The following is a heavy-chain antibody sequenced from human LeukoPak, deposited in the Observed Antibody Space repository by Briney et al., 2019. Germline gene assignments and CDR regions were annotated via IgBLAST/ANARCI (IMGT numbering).Heavy chain of an antibody. J-gene: IGHJ4*02. Sequence: PSETLSLTCTASGFTISSYNWSWIRQPPGKGLEWIGYIYYSGSTNYNPSLKSRVTISVDTSKNQFSLKLSSVTAADTAVYYCARSHSVWTSFDYWGQGTLVTVSS. V-gene: IGHV4-59*01. D-gene: IGHD3/OR15-3a*01. CDR3: ARSHSVWTSFDY. CDR2: IYYSGST. CDR1: GFTISSYN.